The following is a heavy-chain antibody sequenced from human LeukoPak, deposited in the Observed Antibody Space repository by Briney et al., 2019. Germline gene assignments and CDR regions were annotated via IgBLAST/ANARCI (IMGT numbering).Heavy chain of an antibody. V-gene: IGHV3-11*04. CDR2: ISSSGSTI. D-gene: IGHD6-6*01. Sequence: PGGSLRLSCAASGFTFSDYYMSWIRQAPEKGLEWVSYISSSGSTIYYADSVKGRFTISRDNAKNSLYLQMNSLRAEDTAVYYCARKLAARPDDYFDYWGQGTLVTVSS. CDR3: ARKLAARPDDYFDY. J-gene: IGHJ4*02. CDR1: GFTFSDYY.